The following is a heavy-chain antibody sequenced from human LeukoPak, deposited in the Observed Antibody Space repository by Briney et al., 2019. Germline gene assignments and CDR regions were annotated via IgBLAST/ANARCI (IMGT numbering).Heavy chain of an antibody. V-gene: IGHV3-20*04. Sequence: AESLRLSCAASGFIFDDYDMSWVRQAPGKGLEWVSGINWNGGSTGYADSVKGRFTISRDNAKNSLYLQMNSQRAEDTALYYCAKFLGRITISGVVPYGMDVWGQGTTVTVSS. D-gene: IGHD3-3*01. CDR2: INWNGGST. J-gene: IGHJ6*02. CDR1: GFIFDDYD. CDR3: AKFLGRITISGVVPYGMDV.